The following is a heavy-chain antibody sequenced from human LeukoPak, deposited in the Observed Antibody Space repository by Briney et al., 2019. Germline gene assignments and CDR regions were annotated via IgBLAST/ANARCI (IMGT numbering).Heavy chain of an antibody. D-gene: IGHD3-10*01. V-gene: IGHV1-2*02. CDR2: INPNSGGT. CDR3: ATSMVRGVINYYYYMDV. CDR1: GYSFTTYD. Sequence: ASVKVSCKASGYSFTTYDINWLRQAPGQGLEWMGWINPNSGGTNYAQKFQGRVTMTRDTSISTAYMELSRLRSDDTAVYYCATSMVRGVINYYYYMDVWGKGTTVTVSS. J-gene: IGHJ6*03.